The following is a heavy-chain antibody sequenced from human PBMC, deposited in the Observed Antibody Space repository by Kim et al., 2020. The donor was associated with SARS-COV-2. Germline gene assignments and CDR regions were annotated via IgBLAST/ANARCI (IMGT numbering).Heavy chain of an antibody. CDR2: ISIYEGNR. J-gene: IGHJ4*02. V-gene: IGHV1-18*01. CDR3: ARSGWQLAPFYFDY. CDR1: GYTFHNYG. Sequence: ASVKVSCKASGYTFHNYGITWVRQAPGQGLEWVAWISIYEGNRNYAQKFQGRIALTTDTSTNTAYMELESLRSDDTAVYYCARSGWQLAPFYFDYWGQGTLVTVSS. D-gene: IGHD2-15*01.